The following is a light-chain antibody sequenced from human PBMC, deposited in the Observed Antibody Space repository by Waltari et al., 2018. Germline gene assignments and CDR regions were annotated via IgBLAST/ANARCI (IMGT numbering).Light chain of an antibody. Sequence: TWRASQSIVGWLAGYQQKPGKAPNLLIYKASNLESGVPSRFSGSGSGTEFTLTISSLQPDDFATYYCQQYKSYSRTFGQGTKVEI. CDR2: KAS. CDR3: QQYKSYSRT. J-gene: IGKJ1*01. V-gene: IGKV1-5*03. CDR1: QSIVGW.